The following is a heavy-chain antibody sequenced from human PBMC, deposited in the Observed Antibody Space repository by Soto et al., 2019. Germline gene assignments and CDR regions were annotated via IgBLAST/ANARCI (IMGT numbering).Heavy chain of an antibody. J-gene: IGHJ4*02. D-gene: IGHD6-13*01. CDR1: GGSMRNYF. CDR2: IHYSGTT. Sequence: SETLSLTCPVSGGSMRNYFWTWIRQPLGKGLEWIGYIHYSGTTSFFPSYNPSLRSRVTISEDTPKNQFSLKLLSVTTADTAVYFCAAGEASSRNLAPYYLDFWGQGTLVTVAS. V-gene: IGHV4-59*01. CDR3: AAGEASSRNLAPYYLDF.